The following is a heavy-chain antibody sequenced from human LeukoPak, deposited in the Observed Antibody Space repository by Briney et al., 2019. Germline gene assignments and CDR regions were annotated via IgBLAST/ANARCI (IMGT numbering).Heavy chain of an antibody. J-gene: IGHJ4*02. CDR1: GFPFSDFH. D-gene: IGHD3-22*01. Sequence: GGSLRLSCVGAGFPFSDFHMSWIRQALGKRLEWVSYITSGGGFKYYADSVKGRFSISRDDSKNSVFLQMNSLRVEDTAVYYCARVRPGSSGSYYRTSWGQGTLVTVSS. V-gene: IGHV3-11*04. CDR3: ARVRPGSSGSYYRTS. CDR2: ITSGGGFK.